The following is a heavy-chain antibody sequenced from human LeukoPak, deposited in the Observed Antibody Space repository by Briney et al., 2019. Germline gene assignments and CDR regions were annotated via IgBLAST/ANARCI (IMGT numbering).Heavy chain of an antibody. Sequence: PSETLSLTCTVSGDSISNHNYFWGWIRQPPGKGLEWIGSIHYIGSTYFNLSLKSRVTVSVDTSKNHFSLKLSSVTAADTGVYYCPTSVYSSGWHPFFDYWGQGAPVIVSS. CDR1: GDSISNHNYF. D-gene: IGHD6-19*01. CDR2: IHYIGST. CDR3: PTSVYSSGWHPFFDY. V-gene: IGHV4-39*02. J-gene: IGHJ4*02.